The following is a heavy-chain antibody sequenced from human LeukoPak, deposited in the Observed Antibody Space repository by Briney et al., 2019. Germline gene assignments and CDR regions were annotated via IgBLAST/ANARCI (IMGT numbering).Heavy chain of an antibody. V-gene: IGHV3-23*01. D-gene: IGHD3-16*01. CDR3: AKLPAPGGDYVYFDS. J-gene: IGHJ4*02. CDR2: LSRTGDYT. CDR1: GFRFRRCG. Sequence: GSLGLSFAASGFRFRRCGMGWVRPAPGKGLEWVSTLSRTGDYTYYADSVKGRFSISRDNSKNTLYLQMASLRVEDTAIYYCAKLPAPGGDYVYFDSWGQGTLVTVSS.